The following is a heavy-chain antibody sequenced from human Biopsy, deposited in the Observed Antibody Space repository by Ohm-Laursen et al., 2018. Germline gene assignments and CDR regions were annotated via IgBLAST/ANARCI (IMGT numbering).Heavy chain of an antibody. D-gene: IGHD2-8*01. J-gene: IGHJ4*02. V-gene: IGHV1-2*02. CDR1: SYTFTDYN. Sequence: ASVKVSCKASSYTFTDYNIHWMRQAPGQGLEWLGYITCKTGATNYAQKFQGTVTMTRDTSLSTAYLALGSLRSADTAIYYCARDPLNGHKHFDYWDQGSLVTVSS. CDR2: ITCKTGAT. CDR3: ARDPLNGHKHFDY.